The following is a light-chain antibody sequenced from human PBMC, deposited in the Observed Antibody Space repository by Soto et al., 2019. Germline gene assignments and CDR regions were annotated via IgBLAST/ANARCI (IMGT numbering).Light chain of an antibody. CDR2: DAS. Sequence: EIVLTQSPATLSLSPGERATLSCRASQSVSSYLAWYQQKPGQAPRLLIYDASNRATGIPARFSGSGSGTDFTLTISSLESEDFAVYYCQQRSNFITFGQGTRLGIK. CDR1: QSVSSY. J-gene: IGKJ5*01. CDR3: QQRSNFIT. V-gene: IGKV3-11*01.